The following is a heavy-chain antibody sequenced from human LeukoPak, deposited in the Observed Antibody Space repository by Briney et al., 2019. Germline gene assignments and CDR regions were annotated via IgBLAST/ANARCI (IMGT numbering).Heavy chain of an antibody. CDR1: GFTLGDYD. CDR2: ISSNSDTI. CDR3: LTSSFDH. Sequence: PGGSLRLSCAASGFTLGDYDIHWVRQAPGKGPEWVPSISSNSDTIAYAEPVKGRFTVSRDNTINSLYLQMDSLRVEDTALYYCLTSSFDHWGQGTLVTVSS. J-gene: IGHJ4*02. V-gene: IGHV3-9*01.